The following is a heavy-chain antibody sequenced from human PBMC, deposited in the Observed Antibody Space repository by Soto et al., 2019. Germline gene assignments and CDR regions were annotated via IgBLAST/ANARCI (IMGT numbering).Heavy chain of an antibody. D-gene: IGHD4-17*01. Sequence: EVQLVESGGGLVQPGGSPRLSCAASGFTFSSYTMNWVRQAPGKGLEWVSYISSSSSTIYYADSVKGRFTISRDNAKNSLYLQMNSLRAEDTAVYYCATYGDYLPDYWGQGTLVTVSS. CDR3: ATYGDYLPDY. CDR2: ISSSSSTI. CDR1: GFTFSSYT. J-gene: IGHJ4*02. V-gene: IGHV3-48*01.